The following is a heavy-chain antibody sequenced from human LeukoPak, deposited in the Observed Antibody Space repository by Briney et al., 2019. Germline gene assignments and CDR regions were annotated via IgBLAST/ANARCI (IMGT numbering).Heavy chain of an antibody. Sequence: ASVKVSCKASGYTFTSNGISWVRQAPGQGLEWMGWISTYNGNTNYAQKFQGRVTMTTDTSTSTAYMELRSLRSDDTAVYYCARGGTYYDYVWGSTYYMDVWGKGTTVTISS. J-gene: IGHJ6*03. CDR2: ISTYNGNT. D-gene: IGHD3-16*01. CDR3: ARGGTYYDYVWGSTYYMDV. V-gene: IGHV1-18*01. CDR1: GYTFTSNG.